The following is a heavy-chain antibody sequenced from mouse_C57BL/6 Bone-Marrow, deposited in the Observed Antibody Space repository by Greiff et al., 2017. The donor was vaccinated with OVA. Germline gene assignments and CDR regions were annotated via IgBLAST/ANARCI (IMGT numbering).Heavy chain of an antibody. CDR2: IDPSDSYT. CDR3: ARHRFFDY. J-gene: IGHJ2*01. Sequence: QVQLQQPGAELVMPGASVKLSCKASGYTFTSYWMHWVKQRPGHGLEWIGEIDPSDSYTNYNQKFKGKSTLTVDKSSSTAYMQLSSLTSEDSAVYYCARHRFFDYWGQGTTLTVSS. V-gene: IGHV1-69*01. CDR1: GYTFTSYW.